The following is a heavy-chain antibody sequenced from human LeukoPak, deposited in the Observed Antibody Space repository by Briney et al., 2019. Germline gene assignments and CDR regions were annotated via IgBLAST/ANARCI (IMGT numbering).Heavy chain of an antibody. CDR3: ARDAKLRAIEWFGESGSNYYYYYMDV. D-gene: IGHD3-10*01. Sequence: GGSLRLSCVASGFTFSSYWMHWVRQAPGKGLVWVSRINSDGSSTSYADSVKGRFTIFRDNAKNTLYLQMNSLRAEDTAVYYCARDAKLRAIEWFGESGSNYYYYYMDVWGKGTTVTISS. CDR2: INSDGSST. J-gene: IGHJ6*03. V-gene: IGHV3-74*01. CDR1: GFTFSSYW.